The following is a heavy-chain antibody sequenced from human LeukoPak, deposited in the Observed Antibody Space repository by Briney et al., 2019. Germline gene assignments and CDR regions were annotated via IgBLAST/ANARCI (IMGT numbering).Heavy chain of an antibody. CDR1: GGSFSGYY. V-gene: IGHV4-34*01. J-gene: IGHJ5*02. CDR3: ARRGYISSWSGDPKKVVWFDP. D-gene: IGHD6-13*01. Sequence: SETPSLTRAVYGGSFSGYYWSWIRQPPGKGLEWIGEINPSGSTNYNPSLKSRVTISVDTSKNQFSLKLSSVTAADTAVYYCARRGYISSWSGDPKKVVWFDPWGQGTLVTVSS. CDR2: INPSGST.